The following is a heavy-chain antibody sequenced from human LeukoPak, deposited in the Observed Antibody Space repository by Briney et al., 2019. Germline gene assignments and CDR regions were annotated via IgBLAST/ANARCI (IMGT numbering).Heavy chain of an antibody. D-gene: IGHD3-3*01. J-gene: IGHJ4*02. CDR2: ISGSGGST. Sequence: GGSLRLSCEGPGFTFGNHYMSWVRQAPGKGLEWVSAISGSGGSTYYADSVKGRFTISRDNSKNTLYLQMNSLRAEDTAVYYCAKEASGYSRPFDYWGQGTLVTVSS. CDR3: AKEASGYSRPFDY. V-gene: IGHV3-23*01. CDR1: GFTFGNHY.